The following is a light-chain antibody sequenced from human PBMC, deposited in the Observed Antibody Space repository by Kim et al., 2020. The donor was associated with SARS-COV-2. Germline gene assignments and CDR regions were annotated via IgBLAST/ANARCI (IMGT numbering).Light chain of an antibody. CDR1: NNNGAAQG. Sequence: RETGKLACTGTNNNGAAQGAAWLQQHQGHPPKLLSYRNNSRPSGISDRLSASRSGNTASLTITGLQPEDEADYYCSAWDASLRVWVFGGGTQLTVL. J-gene: IGLJ3*02. CDR3: SAWDASLRVWV. V-gene: IGLV10-54*01. CDR2: RNN.